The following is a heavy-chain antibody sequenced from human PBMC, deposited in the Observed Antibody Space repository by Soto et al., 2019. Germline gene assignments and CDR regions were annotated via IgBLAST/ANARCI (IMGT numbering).Heavy chain of an antibody. J-gene: IGHJ6*02. CDR1: GYTFTNYG. V-gene: IGHV1-18*01. CDR2: ITASNGNA. Sequence: QVQLVQSGPEVKNPGASLKVSCKASGYTFTNYGITWVRQAPGQGLEWMGWITASNGNANYAREIQGRLTLTRDTSTNTASMELRSLRSDDTAVYYCARGASCSSTSGDDNFHYGLAVWGQGTTVIVSS. D-gene: IGHD2-2*01. CDR3: ARGASCSSTSGDDNFHYGLAV.